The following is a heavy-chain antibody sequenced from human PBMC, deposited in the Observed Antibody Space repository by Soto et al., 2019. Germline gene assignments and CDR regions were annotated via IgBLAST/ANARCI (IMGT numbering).Heavy chain of an antibody. D-gene: IGHD3-3*01. Sequence: GGPHRHSYAAFELTCISFGMHRVRQTPGKGLEWVAVISYDGSNKYYADSVKGRFTISRDNSKNTLYLQMNSLRAEDTAVYYCARVFWSGYYPPSGMDVWGQGTTVTVPS. CDR1: ELTCISFG. J-gene: IGHJ6*02. CDR3: ARVFWSGYYPPSGMDV. CDR2: ISYDGSNK. V-gene: IGHV3-30*04.